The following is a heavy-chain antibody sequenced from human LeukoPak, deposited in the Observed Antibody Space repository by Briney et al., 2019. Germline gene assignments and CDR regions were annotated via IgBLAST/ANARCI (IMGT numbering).Heavy chain of an antibody. D-gene: IGHD1-1*01. CDR3: ARHLSGTTMAHYFDH. J-gene: IGHJ4*02. V-gene: IGHV4-39*01. Sequence: SETLSLTCTVSGASISSGRNYWGWIRQSPGKGLEWIASLYSSGTTHYNPSLQSRVSVSVDTSKNQFSVRLNSLTAADTAVYYCARHLSGTTMAHYFDHWGQGTVVTVSS. CDR2: LYSSGTT. CDR1: GASISSGRNY.